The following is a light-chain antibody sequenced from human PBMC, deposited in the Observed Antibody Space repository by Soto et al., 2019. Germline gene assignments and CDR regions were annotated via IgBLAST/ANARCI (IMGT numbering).Light chain of an antibody. CDR2: GAS. CDR1: QSVSSSY. J-gene: IGKJ1*01. CDR3: QQYGSSPWT. V-gene: IGKV3-20*01. Sequence: EIVLTRSPGTLSLSPGERATLSCMASQSVSSSYLAWYQQKPGQAPRLLIYGASSRATGIPDRFSGSGSGTDFTLTISRLEPEDFAVFYCQQYGSSPWTFGQGT.